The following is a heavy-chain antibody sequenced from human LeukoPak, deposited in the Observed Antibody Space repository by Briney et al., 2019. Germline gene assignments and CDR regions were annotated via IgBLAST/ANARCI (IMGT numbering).Heavy chain of an antibody. CDR3: TRVGYIDEGIDY. V-gene: IGHV3-48*04. CDR2: ITNSGNSK. Sequence: GGSLRLSCAASEFTFSSYSMNWVRQAPGKGLEWVSYITNSGNSKSYADSVKGRFTISRDNAKNSLYLQMNSLRAEDTAIYYCTRVGYIDEGIDYWGQGTLVTVSS. CDR1: EFTFSSYS. J-gene: IGHJ4*02. D-gene: IGHD5-24*01.